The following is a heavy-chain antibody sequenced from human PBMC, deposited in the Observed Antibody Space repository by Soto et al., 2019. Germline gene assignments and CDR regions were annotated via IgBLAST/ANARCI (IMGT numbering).Heavy chain of an antibody. CDR2: IIPIFGTA. Sequence: ASVKVSCKASGGTFSSYAISWVRQAPGQGLEWMGGIIPIFGTANYAQKFQGRVTITADESTSTAYMELSSLRSEDTAVYYCALLGIQNSASSGMYAWGQGDALTISS. CDR3: ALLGIQNSASSGMYA. J-gene: IGHJ6*02. CDR1: GGTFSSYA. V-gene: IGHV1-69*13. D-gene: IGHD3-16*01.